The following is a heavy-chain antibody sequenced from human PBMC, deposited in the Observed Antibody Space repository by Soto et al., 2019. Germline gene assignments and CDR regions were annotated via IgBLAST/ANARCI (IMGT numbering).Heavy chain of an antibody. J-gene: IGHJ4*02. D-gene: IGHD2-8*02. CDR2: INHSGST. V-gene: IGHV4-34*01. CDR1: GGSFSGYY. CDR3: ARDKITGLFDY. Sequence: QVQLQQWGAGLLKPSETLSLTCAVYGGSFSGYYWTWIRQPPGTGLEWIGEINHSGSTNYNPSLKSRVTITVDTSKNQFSLKLTSVTDADTAVYYCARDKITGLFDYGGQGTLVTVSS.